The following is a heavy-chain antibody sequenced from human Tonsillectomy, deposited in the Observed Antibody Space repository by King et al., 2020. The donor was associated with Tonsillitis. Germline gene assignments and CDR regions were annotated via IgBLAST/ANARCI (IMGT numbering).Heavy chain of an antibody. CDR1: GFTFSDYY. CDR3: ARDQLRGITVTGNDAFDI. Sequence: AQLVESGGGLVKPGGSLRLSCAASGFTFSDYYMSWIRQAPGKGLEWVSYISSSGSTIYYADSVKGRFTISRDNATNSLYLQMNSLRAEDTAVYYCARDQLRGITVTGNDAFDIWGQGTMVTVSS. D-gene: IGHD1-20*01. CDR2: ISSSGSTI. J-gene: IGHJ3*02. V-gene: IGHV3-11*01.